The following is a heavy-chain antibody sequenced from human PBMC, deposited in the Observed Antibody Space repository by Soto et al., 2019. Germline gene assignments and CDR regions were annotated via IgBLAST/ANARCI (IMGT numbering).Heavy chain of an antibody. CDR1: GYTFTSYY. CDR2: INPSGGST. D-gene: IGHD2-21*02. V-gene: IGHV1-46*01. Sequence: ASVKVSCKASGYTFTSYYMHWVRQAPGQGLEWMGIINPSGGSTSYAQKFQGRVTMTRDTSTSTVYMELSSLRSEDTAVYYCAREVNPAYCGGDCYHYFDYWGQGTLVTVSS. CDR3: AREVNPAYCGGDCYHYFDY. J-gene: IGHJ4*02.